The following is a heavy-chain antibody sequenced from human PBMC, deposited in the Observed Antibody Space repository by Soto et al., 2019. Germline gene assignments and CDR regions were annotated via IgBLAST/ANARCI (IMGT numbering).Heavy chain of an antibody. CDR3: ARGGSTWLEYFQH. CDR2: IYASGST. V-gene: IGHV4-59*01. Sequence: XETLSLTCTFSGGSISSYYWSCIRHPPGKGLEWIGYIYASGSTNYNPSLKSRITISVDTSKNQFSLKLSSVTAADTAVYYCARGGSTWLEYFQHWGQGTLFTVSS. J-gene: IGHJ1*01. D-gene: IGHD6-13*01. CDR1: GGSISSYY.